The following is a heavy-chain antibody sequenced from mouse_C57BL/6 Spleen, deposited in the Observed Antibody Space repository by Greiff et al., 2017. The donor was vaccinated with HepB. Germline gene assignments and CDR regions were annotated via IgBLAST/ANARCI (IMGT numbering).Heavy chain of an antibody. CDR2: IHPNSGST. J-gene: IGHJ1*03. D-gene: IGHD1-1*01. CDR3: AREDTTVVATKYFDV. Sequence: QVHVKQPGAELVKPGASVKLSCKASGYTFTSYWMHWVKQRPGQGLEWIGMIHPNSGSTNYNEKFKSKATLTVDKSSSTAYMQLSSLTSEDSAVYYCAREDTTVVATKYFDVWGTGTTVTVSS. V-gene: IGHV1-64*01. CDR1: GYTFTSYW.